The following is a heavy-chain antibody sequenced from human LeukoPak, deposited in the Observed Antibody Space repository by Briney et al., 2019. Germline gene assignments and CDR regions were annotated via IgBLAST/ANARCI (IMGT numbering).Heavy chain of an antibody. CDR3: SRLAALADVGGGYYYHPVDV. Sequence: PSETLSLTCTVSGGSISSYYWSWIRQPPGKGLEWIGYIYYSGSTNYNPSLKSRVTISVDTSKNQFSLKLSSVTAADTAVYYCSRLAALADVGGGYYYHPVDVWGQGTTVTVSS. J-gene: IGHJ6*02. D-gene: IGHD6-19*01. CDR1: GGSISSYY. V-gene: IGHV4-59*01. CDR2: IYYSGST.